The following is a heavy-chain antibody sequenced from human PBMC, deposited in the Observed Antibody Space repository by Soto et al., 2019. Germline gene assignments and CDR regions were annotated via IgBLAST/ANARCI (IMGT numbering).Heavy chain of an antibody. J-gene: IGHJ5*02. CDR2: FDPEDGET. Sequence: ASVNVSFKVSGYTLTELSMHWVRQAPGKGPELMGGFDPEDGETIYAQKFQGRVTMTEDTSASTAYMELSSLRSEDTAVYYCGRDWTQYDSSGPGESWGQGPMVTVSS. CDR1: GYTLTELS. V-gene: IGHV1-24*01. CDR3: GRDWTQYDSSGPGES. D-gene: IGHD3-22*01.